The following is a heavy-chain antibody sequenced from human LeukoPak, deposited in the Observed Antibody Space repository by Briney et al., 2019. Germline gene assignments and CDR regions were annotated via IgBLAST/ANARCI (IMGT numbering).Heavy chain of an antibody. D-gene: IGHD3-22*01. Sequence: GGSLRLSCAASGFTFSSYAMHWVRQAPGKGLEWVAVISYDGSNKYYADSVKGRFTISRDNSKNTLYLQMNSLRAEDTAVYYCARGPGSSGYWDYWGQGTLVTVSS. CDR3: ARGPGSSGYWDY. J-gene: IGHJ4*02. CDR1: GFTFSSYA. V-gene: IGHV3-30*04. CDR2: ISYDGSNK.